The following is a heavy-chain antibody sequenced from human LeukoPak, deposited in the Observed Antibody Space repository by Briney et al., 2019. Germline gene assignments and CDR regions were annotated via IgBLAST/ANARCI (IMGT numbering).Heavy chain of an antibody. CDR1: GGPISSYY. CDR3: ARVAPTLRFLESYAFDI. V-gene: IGHV4-59*01. Sequence: SETLSLTCTVSGGPISSYYWSWIRQPPGKGLEWIGYIYYSGSTNYNPSLKSRVTISVDTSKNQFSLKLSSVTAADTAVYYCARVAPTLRFLESYAFDIWGQGTMVTVSS. CDR2: IYYSGST. D-gene: IGHD3-3*01. J-gene: IGHJ3*02.